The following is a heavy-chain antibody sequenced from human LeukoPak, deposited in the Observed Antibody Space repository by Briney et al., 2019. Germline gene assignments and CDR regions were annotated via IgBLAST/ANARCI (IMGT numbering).Heavy chain of an antibody. V-gene: IGHV4-39*01. J-gene: IGHJ3*01. CDR2: IYYSGST. CDR1: GGSISSSSYY. Sequence: SETLSLTCTVSGGSISSSSYYWGWIRQPPGKGLEWIGSIYYSGSTYYNASLKSRVTIYVDTSKNQFSLKLSSVTAADTAVYYCATQYRGAIRGGAFDVWGQGTSVTVSS. D-gene: IGHD1-26*01. CDR3: ATQYRGAIRGGAFDV.